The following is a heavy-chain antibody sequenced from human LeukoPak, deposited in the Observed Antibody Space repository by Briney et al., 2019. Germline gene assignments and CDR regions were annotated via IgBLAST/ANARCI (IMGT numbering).Heavy chain of an antibody. CDR3: ARVERYSYENYAFDI. CDR2: IYHSGST. D-gene: IGHD5-18*01. Sequence: SETLSLTCAVSGGSISSGGYSWSWIRQPPGKGLEWIGYIYHSGSTYYNPSLKSRVTISVDRSKNQFSLKLSSVTAADTAVYYCARVERYSYENYAFDIWGQGTMVTVSS. CDR1: GGSISSGGYS. V-gene: IGHV4-30-2*01. J-gene: IGHJ3*02.